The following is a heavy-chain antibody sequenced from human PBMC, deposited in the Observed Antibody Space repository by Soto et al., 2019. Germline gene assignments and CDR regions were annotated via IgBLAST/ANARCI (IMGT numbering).Heavy chain of an antibody. Sequence: PGGSLRLSCAASGFTFSSYWMHWVRQAPGKGLVWVSRINTDGSTTSYADSVKGRFTISRDNAKSTLYLQMNSLRAEDTAVYYCAKLIRIVVVVAAHFDYWGRGTMVTVSS. CDR2: INTDGSTT. V-gene: IGHV3-74*01. CDR1: GFTFSSYW. J-gene: IGHJ4*02. CDR3: AKLIRIVVVVAAHFDY. D-gene: IGHD2-15*01.